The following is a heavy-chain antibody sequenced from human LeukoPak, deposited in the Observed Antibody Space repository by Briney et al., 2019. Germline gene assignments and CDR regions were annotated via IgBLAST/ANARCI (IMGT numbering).Heavy chain of an antibody. V-gene: IGHV3-23*01. J-gene: IGHJ6*03. Sequence: GGSLRLSCAASGFTFSSYAMSWVRQAPGKGLEWVSTLSGTGGNTFYADSVKGRFTISRDNSKSTLYLQMSSLRAEDTAVYCCARDGTTTLYYMDVWGKGTTVTVSS. CDR1: GFTFSSYA. CDR3: ARDGTTTLYYMDV. D-gene: IGHD1-26*01. CDR2: LSGTGGNT.